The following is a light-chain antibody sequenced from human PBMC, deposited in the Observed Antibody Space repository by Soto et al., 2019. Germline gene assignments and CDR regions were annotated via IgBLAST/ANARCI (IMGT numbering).Light chain of an antibody. CDR3: QQYGSSPRIT. Sequence: EIVLTQSPGTLSLSPGERATLSCRASQNIGSYLAWFQQKFGQAPRLLIYGASTRATGIPDRFSGSGSGTDFILTISRLEPEDFAVYYCQQYGSSPRITFGPGTKVDIK. CDR2: GAS. J-gene: IGKJ3*01. V-gene: IGKV3-20*01. CDR1: QNIGSY.